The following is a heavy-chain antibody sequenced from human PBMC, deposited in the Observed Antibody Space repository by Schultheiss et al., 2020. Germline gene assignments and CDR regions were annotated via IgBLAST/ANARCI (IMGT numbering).Heavy chain of an antibody. CDR2: ISYDGSNN. CDR1: GFTFSNYG. Sequence: GGSLRLSCAASGFTFSNYGMHWVRQAPGKGLEWVAVISYDGSNNYHADSVKDRFTISRDNSKNTLFLQMKSLRPEDTAVYYCAKDFRALIYYYDTGTPSGGFDPWGQGTLVTVSS. J-gene: IGHJ5*02. CDR3: AKDFRALIYYYDTGTPSGGFDP. D-gene: IGHD3-22*01. V-gene: IGHV3-30*18.